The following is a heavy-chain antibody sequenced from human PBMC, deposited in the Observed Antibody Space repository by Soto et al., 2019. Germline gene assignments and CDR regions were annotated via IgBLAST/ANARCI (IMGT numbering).Heavy chain of an antibody. D-gene: IGHD3-3*01. CDR2: IIPVFDLI. CDR1: GGIFNNYS. CDR3: ARGFSGVVGFFFGMDV. J-gene: IGHJ6*02. V-gene: IGHV1-69*17. Sequence: QLVQSGAEVKKPGSSVRVSCKASGGIFNNYSVNWVRQAPGQGLEWMGGIIPVFDLIKYELKFQDRLAISADKSTNTAYMDLSSLRSEDTAFYYCARGFSGVVGFFFGMDVWGQGTTVIVSS.